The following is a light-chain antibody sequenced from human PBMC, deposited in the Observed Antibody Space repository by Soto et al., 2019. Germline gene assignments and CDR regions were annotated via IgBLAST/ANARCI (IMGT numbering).Light chain of an antibody. CDR3: QQYTDWPLT. CDR2: GVS. J-gene: IGKJ1*01. CDR1: QSITSNY. Sequence: EVVMTQSPATLSVSPGERATLSCRASQSITSNYLAWYQQKPGQAPRRLLYGVSSRATGVPDRFSGSGSGTDFTLTISSREPDDFAVYYCQQYTDWPLTFGQGTKVEVK. V-gene: IGKV3-20*01.